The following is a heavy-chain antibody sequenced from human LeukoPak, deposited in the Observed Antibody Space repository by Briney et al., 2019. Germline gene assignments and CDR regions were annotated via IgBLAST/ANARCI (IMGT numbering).Heavy chain of an antibody. D-gene: IGHD3-10*01. CDR1: GFTFSRYS. V-gene: IGHV3-48*04. CDR2: ISRSSSTI. CDR3: ARDGGATMVRGVATYDS. J-gene: IGHJ4*02. Sequence: GGSLRLSCAASGFTFSRYSMNWVRQAPGKGLEWVSYISRSSSTIHYADSVKGRFTISRDNAKSSLFLQMNSLRAEDTAVYYCARDGGATMVRGVATYDSWGQGTLVTISS.